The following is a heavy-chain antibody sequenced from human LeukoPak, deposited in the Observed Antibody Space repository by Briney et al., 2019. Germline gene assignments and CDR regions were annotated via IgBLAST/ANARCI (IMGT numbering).Heavy chain of an antibody. D-gene: IGHD2-2*01. V-gene: IGHV3-7*03. CDR3: ARTVVVVVGASDYFDY. J-gene: IGHJ4*02. Sequence: GGSLILSCAASGFTFSIYWMTRVRQAPGKGLEWVGNIRQDGGVKYYMDSAKGRFTLSRDNAKSSLYLQMNSLRVEDTAMYFCARTVVVVVGASDYFDYWGQGTLVTASS. CDR1: GFTFSIYW. CDR2: IRQDGGVK.